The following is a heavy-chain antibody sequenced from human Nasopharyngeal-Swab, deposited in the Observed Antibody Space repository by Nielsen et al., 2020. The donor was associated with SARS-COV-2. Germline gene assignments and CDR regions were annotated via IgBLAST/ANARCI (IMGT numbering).Heavy chain of an antibody. D-gene: IGHD1-26*01. CDR3: ARGSYSGRHEDY. Sequence: ASVKVSCKASGYTFTGYYMHWVRQAPGQGLEWMGRINPNSGGTNYAQKLQGRVTMTTDTSTSTAYMELRSLRSDDTAVYYCARGSYSGRHEDYWGQGTLVTVSS. CDR1: GYTFTGYY. CDR2: INPNSGGT. V-gene: IGHV1-2*06. J-gene: IGHJ4*02.